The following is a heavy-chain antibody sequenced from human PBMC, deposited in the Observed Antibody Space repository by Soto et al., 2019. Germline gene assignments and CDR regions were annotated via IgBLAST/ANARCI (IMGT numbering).Heavy chain of an antibody. CDR3: ARHDSSGWYYFDY. CDR1: GGSISSSSYY. D-gene: IGHD6-19*01. V-gene: IGHV4-39*01. J-gene: IGHJ4*02. CDR2: IYYSGST. Sequence: KPSETLSLTCTVSGGSISSSSYYWGWIRQPPGKGLEWIGSIYYSGSTYYNPSLKSRVTISVDTSKNQFSLKLSSVTAADTAVYYCARHDSSGWYYFDYWGQGTLVTVSS.